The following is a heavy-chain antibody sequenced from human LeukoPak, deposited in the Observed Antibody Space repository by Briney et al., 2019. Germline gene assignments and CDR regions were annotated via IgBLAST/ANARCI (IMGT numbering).Heavy chain of an antibody. CDR2: IIPIFGTA. V-gene: IGHV1-69*13. D-gene: IGHD3-9*01. CDR3: ARDRGYDILTGYYY. CDR1: GGTFSSYA. Sequence: ASVKVSCKASGGTFSSYAISWVRQAPGQGLEWMGGIIPIFGTANYAQKFQGRVTITADESTGTAYMELSSLRSEDTAVYYCARDRGYDILTGYYYWGQGTLVTVSS. J-gene: IGHJ4*02.